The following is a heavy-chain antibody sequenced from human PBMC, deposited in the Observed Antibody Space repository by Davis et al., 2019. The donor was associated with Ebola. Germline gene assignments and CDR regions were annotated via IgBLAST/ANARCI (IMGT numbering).Heavy chain of an antibody. CDR2: IKEDGSAT. Sequence: PGGSLRLSCAASGVMFSRYWMSWVRQAPGKGLEWVANIKEDGSATNYVDSVKGRFTISRDNARNSFYLQMNSLRVEDTAVYYCARDNYWKLDYWGQGILVTVSS. CDR3: ARDNYWKLDY. V-gene: IGHV3-7*01. D-gene: IGHD4-11*01. J-gene: IGHJ4*02. CDR1: GVMFSRYW.